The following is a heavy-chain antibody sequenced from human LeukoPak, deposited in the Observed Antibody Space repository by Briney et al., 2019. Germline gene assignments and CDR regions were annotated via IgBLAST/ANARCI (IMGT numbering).Heavy chain of an antibody. CDR2: ISSSSSVK. J-gene: IGHJ4*02. CDR3: AREGYSYGLADY. D-gene: IGHD5-18*01. Sequence: GGSLRLSCATSGFTYSSYSMNWVRQAPGKGLEWVSSISSSSSVKYYADSVKGRFTISRDNAKNSLYLQMSSLTAEDTAVYYCAREGYSYGLADYWGQGTLVTVSS. V-gene: IGHV3-21*01. CDR1: GFTYSSYS.